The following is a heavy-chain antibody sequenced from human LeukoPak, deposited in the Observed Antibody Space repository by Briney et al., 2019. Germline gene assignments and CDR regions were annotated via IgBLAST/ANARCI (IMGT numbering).Heavy chain of an antibody. CDR3: ARVNYYYYYMDV. Sequence: SETLSLTCTVSGGSISSSPYYWSWIRQPAGKGLEWIGRIYISGGTNYNPSLKSRVAMSVDTSKNQFSLKLSPVTAADTAVYYCARVNYYYYYMDVWGKGTTVTISS. CDR1: GGSISSSPYY. V-gene: IGHV4-61*02. CDR2: IYISGGT. J-gene: IGHJ6*03.